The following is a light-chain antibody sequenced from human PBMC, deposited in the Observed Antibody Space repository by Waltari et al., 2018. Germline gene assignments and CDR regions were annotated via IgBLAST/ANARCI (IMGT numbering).Light chain of an antibody. CDR3: QQSYSTPRT. V-gene: IGKV1-39*01. J-gene: IGKJ1*01. CDR2: AAS. CDR1: QSISSY. Sequence: DIQMTQSPSSLSASVGDRVTITCRASQSISSYLNWYQQKPGKAPKLLIYAASSLQSGVPSRFSGSRSGTDSTHTISSHQPEEFATYDCQQSYSTPRTFGQGTKVELK.